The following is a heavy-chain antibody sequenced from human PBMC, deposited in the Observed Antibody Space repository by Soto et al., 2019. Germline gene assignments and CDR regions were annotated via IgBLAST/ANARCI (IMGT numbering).Heavy chain of an antibody. V-gene: IGHV3-30-3*01. D-gene: IGHD3-16*01. J-gene: IGHJ3*02. CDR1: GFTFRNHA. CDR3: VSGVRADVLAVDYAARGEFGIDI. CDR2: IAYDGSNA. Sequence: GGSLRLSCAASGFTFRNHAMHWVRQAPGKGLECLAVIAYDGSNAFYRDSVKGRFTISRDNSKNTLYLHMNSLRSEDTGVYYCVSGVRADVLAVDYAARGEFGIDIWGQGTMVTVSS.